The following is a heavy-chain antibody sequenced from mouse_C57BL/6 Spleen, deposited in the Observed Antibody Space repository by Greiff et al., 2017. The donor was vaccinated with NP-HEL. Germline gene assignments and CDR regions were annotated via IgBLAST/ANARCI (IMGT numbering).Heavy chain of an antibody. CDR1: GYTFTSYT. J-gene: IGHJ3*01. CDR2: INPSSGYT. V-gene: IGHV1-4*01. Sequence: VMLVESGAELARPGASVKMSCKASGYTFTSYTMHWVKQRPGQGLEWIGYINPSSGYTKYNQKFKDKATLTADKSSSTAYMQLSSLTSEDSAVYYCARDDDYDDGWFAYWGQGTLVTVSA. D-gene: IGHD2-4*01. CDR3: ARDDDYDDGWFAY.